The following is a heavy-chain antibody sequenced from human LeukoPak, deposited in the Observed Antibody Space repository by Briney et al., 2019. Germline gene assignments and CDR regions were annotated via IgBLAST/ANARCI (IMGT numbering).Heavy chain of an antibody. CDR2: INWNGGST. J-gene: IGHJ6*03. CDR1: GFTFDDYG. D-gene: IGHD6-13*01. Sequence: GGSLRLSCAASGFTFDDYGMSWVRQAPGKGLEWVSGINWNGGSTGYADSVKGRFTISRDNAKNSLYLQMNSLRAEDTALYYCAREGYSSSWYPSPTTYYMDVWGKGTTVTVSS. V-gene: IGHV3-20*04. CDR3: AREGYSSSWYPSPTTYYMDV.